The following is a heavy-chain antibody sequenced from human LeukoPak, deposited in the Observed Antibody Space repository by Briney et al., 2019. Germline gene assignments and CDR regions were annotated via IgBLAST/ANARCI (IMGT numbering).Heavy chain of an antibody. CDR3: ARGSASLMYYSGSYCDY. D-gene: IGHD1-26*01. CDR1: GYTFTSYA. Sequence: ASVKVSCKASGYTFTSYAMNWVRQAPGQGLEWMGGIIPIFGTANYAQKFQGRVTITADKSTSTAYMELSSLRSEDTAVYYCARGSASLMYYSGSYCDYWGQGTLVTVSS. V-gene: IGHV1-69*06. J-gene: IGHJ4*02. CDR2: IIPIFGTA.